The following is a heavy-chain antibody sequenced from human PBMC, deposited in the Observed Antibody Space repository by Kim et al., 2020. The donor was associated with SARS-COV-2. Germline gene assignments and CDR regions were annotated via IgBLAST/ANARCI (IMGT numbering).Heavy chain of an antibody. D-gene: IGHD3-16*01. CDR2: INEGGSVK. Sequence: GGSLRLSCAASGFTFSSYWMSWVRQAPGKGPEWVANINEGGSVKYYVDSVKGRFTISRDNTENSLYLQMTSLRAEDTAVYYCARAYSWGQGALVTVSS. V-gene: IGHV3-7*03. CDR3: ARAYS. J-gene: IGHJ4*02. CDR1: GFTFSSYW.